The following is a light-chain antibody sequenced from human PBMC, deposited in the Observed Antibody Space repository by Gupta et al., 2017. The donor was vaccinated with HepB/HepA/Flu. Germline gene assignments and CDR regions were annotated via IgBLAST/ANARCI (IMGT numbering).Light chain of an antibody. CDR3: CSYAGSDSIYV. V-gene: IGLV2-11*01. CDR2: DVN. Sequence: QSALTQPRSVSGSPGQSVTISCTGTSSDIGAYNYVSWYQQRPGEAPKLIIYDVNKRPSGVPDRFSGAKSGNTASLTISGLQAEDEADYSCCSYAGSDSIYVFGTVTKVTGL. CDR1: SSDIGAYNY. J-gene: IGLJ1*01.